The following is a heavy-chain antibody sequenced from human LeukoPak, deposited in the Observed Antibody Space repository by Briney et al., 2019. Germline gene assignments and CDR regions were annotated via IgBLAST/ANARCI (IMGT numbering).Heavy chain of an antibody. D-gene: IGHD4-17*01. CDR3: ARTFASDYGDYWFDY. V-gene: IGHV3-23*01. CDR2: ISGSGGST. CDR1: GFTFSSYA. Sequence: GGSLRLSCAASGFTFSSYAMSWVRQAPGKGLEWVSAISGSGGSTYYADSVKGRFTISRDNSKNSLYLQMNSLRAEDTAVYYCARTFASDYGDYWFDYWGQGTLVTVSS. J-gene: IGHJ4*02.